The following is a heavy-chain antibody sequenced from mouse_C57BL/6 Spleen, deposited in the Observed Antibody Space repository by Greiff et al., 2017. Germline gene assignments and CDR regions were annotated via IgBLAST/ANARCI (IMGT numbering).Heavy chain of an antibody. J-gene: IGHJ2*01. CDR3: ARHDYFDY. CDR2: ISSGGSYT. CDR1: GFTFSSYG. V-gene: IGHV5-6*02. Sequence: EVMLVESGGDLVKPGGSLKLSCAASGFTFSSYGMSWVRQTPDKRLEWVATISSGGSYTYYPDSVKGRFTISRDNATNTLYLQMSSLKSEDTARYYCARHDYFDYWGQGTTLTVSS.